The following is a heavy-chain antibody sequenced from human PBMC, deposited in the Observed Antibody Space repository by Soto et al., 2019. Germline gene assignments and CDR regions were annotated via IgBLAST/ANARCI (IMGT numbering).Heavy chain of an antibody. CDR1: GYSISSGHY. CDR3: ARDYGKFVATIYFDY. V-gene: IGHV4-38-2*02. CDR2: MHQSGTT. J-gene: IGHJ4*02. D-gene: IGHD5-12*01. Sequence: TSETLSVTCAVSGYSISSGHYWGWIRQTPGKGLEWIGSMHQSGTTYYNPSLKSRVTMSIDTSKNQFSLKLKSVTAADTAVYYCARDYGKFVATIYFDYWGQGALVTVS.